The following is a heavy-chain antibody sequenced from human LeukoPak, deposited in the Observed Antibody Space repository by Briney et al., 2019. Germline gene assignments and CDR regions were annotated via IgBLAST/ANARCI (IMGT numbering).Heavy chain of an antibody. D-gene: IGHD3-9*01. CDR1: GGSISSGGYY. Sequence: SETLSLTCTVSGGSISSGGYYWSWIRQHPGKGLEWIGYIYYSGSTYYNPSLKSRVTISVDTSKNQFSLKLSSVTAADTAVYYCARGNDIFTGIDYWGQGTLVTVSS. V-gene: IGHV4-31*03. J-gene: IGHJ4*02. CDR2: IYYSGST. CDR3: ARGNDIFTGIDY.